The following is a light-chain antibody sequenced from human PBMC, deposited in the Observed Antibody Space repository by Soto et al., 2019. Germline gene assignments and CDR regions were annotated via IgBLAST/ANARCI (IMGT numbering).Light chain of an antibody. CDR3: SSSTSSSTRV. Sequence: QSALTQPASVSGSPGQSITISCTGTSSDVGGYNYVSWYQQHPGKAPKLMIYDVSNRPSGVSNRFSGSKSGNMASLTISGLQAEEEADYYYSSSTSSSTRVFGGGTKLTVL. CDR1: SSDVGGYNY. V-gene: IGLV2-14*01. J-gene: IGLJ2*01. CDR2: DVS.